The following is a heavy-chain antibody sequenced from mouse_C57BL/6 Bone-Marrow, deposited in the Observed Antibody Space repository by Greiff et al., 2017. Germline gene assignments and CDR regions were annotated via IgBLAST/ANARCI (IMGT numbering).Heavy chain of an antibody. CDR2: ISSGSSTI. Sequence: EVKLVESGGGLVKPGGSLKLSCAASGFTFSDYGMHWVRQAPEKGLEWVAYISSGSSTIYYADTVKGRFTISRDHAKNNLFLQMTSLGSEDTAMYYCARGGFAYWGQGNLGTVSA. J-gene: IGHJ3*01. CDR3: ARGGFAY. CDR1: GFTFSDYG. V-gene: IGHV5-17*01.